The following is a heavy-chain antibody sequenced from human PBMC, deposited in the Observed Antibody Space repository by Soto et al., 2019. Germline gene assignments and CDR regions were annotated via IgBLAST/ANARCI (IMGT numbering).Heavy chain of an antibody. J-gene: IGHJ6*02. Sequence: SVKVSCKASGGTFSSYAISWVRQAPGQGLDWMGGIIPIFGTANYAQKFQGRVTITADESTSTAYMELSSLRSEDTAVYYCARAEVTTGYRTYYYYGMDVWGQGTTVTVSS. D-gene: IGHD4-4*01. CDR1: GGTFSSYA. CDR3: ARAEVTTGYRTYYYYGMDV. V-gene: IGHV1-69*13. CDR2: IIPIFGTA.